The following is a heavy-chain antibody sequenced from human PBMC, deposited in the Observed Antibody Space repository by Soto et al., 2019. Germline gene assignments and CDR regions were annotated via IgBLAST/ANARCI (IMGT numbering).Heavy chain of an antibody. D-gene: IGHD6-6*01. CDR1: GYTFTSYD. V-gene: IGHV1-8*01. Sequence: ASVKVSCKASGYTFTSYDINWVRQDTRQGIEWMGWMNPNSGNTGYAQKFQGRVTMTRNTSISTAYMELSSLRSEDTAVYYCARVPRRGAARLAYPGLTYWGQGTLVTVSS. CDR2: MNPNSGNT. CDR3: ARVPRRGAARLAYPGLTY. J-gene: IGHJ4*02.